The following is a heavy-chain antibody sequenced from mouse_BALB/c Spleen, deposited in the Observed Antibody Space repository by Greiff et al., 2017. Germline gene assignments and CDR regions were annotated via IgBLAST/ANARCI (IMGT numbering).Heavy chain of an antibody. Sequence: VNVVESGPGLVAPSQSLSITCTVSGFSLTSYGVHWVRQPPGKGLEWLGVIWAGGSTNYNSALMSRLSISKDNSKSQVFLKMNSLQTDDTAMYYCAREKTTMRAWFAYWGQGTLVTVSA. CDR2: IWAGGST. J-gene: IGHJ3*01. CDR3: AREKTTMRAWFAY. D-gene: IGHD2-1*01. CDR1: GFSLTSYG. V-gene: IGHV2-9*02.